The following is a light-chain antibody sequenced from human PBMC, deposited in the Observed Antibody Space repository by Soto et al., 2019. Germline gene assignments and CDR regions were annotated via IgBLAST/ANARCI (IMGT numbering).Light chain of an antibody. V-gene: IGKV3-15*01. CDR3: QQYNVWPLT. Sequence: EIVMTQSPATLSVSPGERATLSCRASQSVSSNLAWYQQKPGQTPKLLIYVASTRATGIPARFSGSGSGTEFTLTISSRQSEDLAFYYCQQYNVWPLTFGGGTTVEFK. CDR1: QSVSSN. J-gene: IGKJ4*01. CDR2: VAS.